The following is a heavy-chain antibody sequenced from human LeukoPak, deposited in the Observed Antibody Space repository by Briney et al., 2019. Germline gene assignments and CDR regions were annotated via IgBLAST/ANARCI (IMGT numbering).Heavy chain of an antibody. J-gene: IGHJ3*02. CDR1: GYSFTSYL. Sequence: GESLKISCKGSGYSFTSYLIGWVRQMPGKGLEWMGIIYPDDSDTRNSPSFQGQVTISADKSISTAYLQWSSLKASDTAIYYCARYHCSGGSCYATGAFNIWGQGIMVTVSS. CDR2: IYPDDSDT. V-gene: IGHV5-51*01. D-gene: IGHD2-15*01. CDR3: ARYHCSGGSCYATGAFNI.